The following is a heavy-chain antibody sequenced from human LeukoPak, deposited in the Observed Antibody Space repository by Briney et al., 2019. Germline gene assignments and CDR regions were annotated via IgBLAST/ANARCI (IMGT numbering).Heavy chain of an antibody. CDR2: IYYSGST. V-gene: IGHV4-30-4*01. J-gene: IGHJ4*02. D-gene: IGHD4-17*01. CDR1: GGSIDSYF. Sequence: SETLSLTCTVSGGSIDSYFWTWIRQPPGKGLEWIGYIYYSGSTYYNPSLKSRVTISVDTSKNQFSLKLSSVTAADTAVYYCAREVPLTTALDYWGQGTLVTVSS. CDR3: AREVPLTTALDY.